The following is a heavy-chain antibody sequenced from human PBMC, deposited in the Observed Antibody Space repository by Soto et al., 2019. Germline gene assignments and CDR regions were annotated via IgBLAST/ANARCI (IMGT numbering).Heavy chain of an antibody. CDR1: GFTWRNYA. D-gene: IGHD6-19*01. CDR3: AKDFTEVAGAINY. Sequence: QVQLMASGGGVVQPGRSLRLSCAVSGFTWRNYAMHWVRQATGKGLEWLAVISYDGTNNYYADSVEGRFTISRDSAKNKVCPRSNTLRSEDTAVHYFAKDFTEVAGAINYWVQRTLVTVSS. J-gene: IGHJ4*02. V-gene: IGHV3-30-3*01. CDR2: ISYDGTNN.